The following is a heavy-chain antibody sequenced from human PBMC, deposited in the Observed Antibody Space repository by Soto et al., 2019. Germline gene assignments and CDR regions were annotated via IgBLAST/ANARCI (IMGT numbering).Heavy chain of an antibody. D-gene: IGHD1-1*01. J-gene: IGHJ6*01. V-gene: IGHV4-30-2*01. CDR3: ARATDRFLDYYYGVDV. CDR2: IYHGGST. Sequence: QLQLQESGSGLVKPSQTLSLTCGVSGGSISSSGYSWNWIRQPPGKGLEWIGYIYHGGSTYYNPSLESRVTISVDRSKNQFSLKLASVTAADTAVYYCARATDRFLDYYYGVDVW. CDR1: GGSISSSGYS.